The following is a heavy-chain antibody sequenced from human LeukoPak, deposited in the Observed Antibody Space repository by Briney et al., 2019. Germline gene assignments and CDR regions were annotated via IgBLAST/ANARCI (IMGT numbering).Heavy chain of an antibody. Sequence: PSETLSVTCTVSGGSISGYYWSWVRQPPGEGLEWIGYIYYRGSTNYNPSLKSRVTISVDTSKNQFSLKLSSVTAADTAVYYCARDLHYYDSSGHRYYYYYGMDVWGQGTTVTVSS. D-gene: IGHD3-22*01. J-gene: IGHJ6*02. V-gene: IGHV4-59*01. CDR3: ARDLHYYDSSGHRYYYYYGMDV. CDR2: IYYRGST. CDR1: GGSISGYY.